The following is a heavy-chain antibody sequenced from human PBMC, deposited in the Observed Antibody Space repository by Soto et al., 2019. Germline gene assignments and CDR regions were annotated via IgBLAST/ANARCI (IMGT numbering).Heavy chain of an antibody. V-gene: IGHV3-66*01. J-gene: IGHJ4*02. D-gene: IGHD1-26*01. Sequence: EVQLVESGGGLVQPGESLRLSCAASGFTVSSNYMSRVRQAPGKGLEWVSIIYSGGSTYYADSVKGTFTISRDNSKNTLYLQMNSLRAEDTAVYYCARESIVGATNTFDYWGQGTLVTVSS. CDR2: IYSGGST. CDR3: ARESIVGATNTFDY. CDR1: GFTVSSNY.